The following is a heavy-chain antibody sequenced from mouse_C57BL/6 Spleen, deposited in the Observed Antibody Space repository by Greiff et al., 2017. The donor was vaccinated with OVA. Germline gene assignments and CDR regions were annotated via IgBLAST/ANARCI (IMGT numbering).Heavy chain of an antibody. CDR3: AKGGVYYGYDGGKASAWFAY. V-gene: IGHV1-55*01. CDR2: IYPGSGST. J-gene: IGHJ3*01. D-gene: IGHD2-2*01. CDR1: GYTFTSYW. Sequence: QVQLKQPGAELVKPGASVKMSCKASGYTFTSYWITWVKQRPGQGLEWIGDIYPGSGSTNYNEKFKSKATLTVDTSSSTAYMQLSSLTSEDSAVYDCAKGGVYYGYDGGKASAWFAYWGQGTLVTVSA.